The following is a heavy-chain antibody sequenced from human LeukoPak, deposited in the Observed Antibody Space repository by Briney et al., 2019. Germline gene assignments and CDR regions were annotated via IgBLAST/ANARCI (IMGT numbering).Heavy chain of an antibody. Sequence: PGGSLRLSCAASGFTFSSYGMRWVRQAPGKGLEWVAIISYDGSNKYYADSVKGRFTISRDNSKNTLYLQMNSLRAEDTAVYYCAKGARKGKLYDAFDTWGQGTMVTVSS. V-gene: IGHV3-30*18. CDR3: AKGARKGKLYDAFDT. CDR2: ISYDGSNK. CDR1: GFTFSSYG. D-gene: IGHD2-2*02. J-gene: IGHJ3*02.